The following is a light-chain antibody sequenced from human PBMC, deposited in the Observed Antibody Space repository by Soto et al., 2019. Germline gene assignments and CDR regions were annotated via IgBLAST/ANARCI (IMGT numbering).Light chain of an antibody. CDR3: QQYGTSPRT. CDR1: QSFGSSY. Sequence: EIVLTQAPGTLSLSPGERATLSCRASQSFGSSYLAWYQQKPGQAPRLFIYDTSSRATGIPDRFSGSGSGTDFTLTISRLEPEDFAVYYCQQYGTSPRTFGQGTKLEIK. CDR2: DTS. J-gene: IGKJ2*01. V-gene: IGKV3-20*01.